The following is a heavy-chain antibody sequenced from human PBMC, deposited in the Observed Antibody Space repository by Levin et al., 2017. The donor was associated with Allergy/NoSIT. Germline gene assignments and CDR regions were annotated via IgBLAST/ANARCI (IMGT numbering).Heavy chain of an antibody. D-gene: IGHD4-17*01. Sequence: GGSLRLSCAASGFTFSSYTMNWARQAPGKGLEWVSSISSRSDYIYYADSVKGRFTISRVNAKNSLYLEMKSLRAEDTAVYYCARDLNGDYGRYWGQGTLVTVSS. J-gene: IGHJ4*02. CDR1: GFTFSSYT. CDR2: ISSRSDYI. CDR3: ARDLNGDYGRY. V-gene: IGHV3-21*01.